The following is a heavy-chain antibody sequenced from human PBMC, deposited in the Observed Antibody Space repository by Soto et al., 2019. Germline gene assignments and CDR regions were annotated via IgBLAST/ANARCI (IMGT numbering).Heavy chain of an antibody. CDR2: TYFSGLT. Sequence: TLYLPCSISGRSLRSKCYYWRWIRQRPGKGLEWMGFTYFSGLTDYNPSLKSRLTLSVDKAKNEFYLKMRTVTAADADVDYCAYPRGNTGYTGDWGQGTLVTVSS. CDR3: AYPRGNTGYTGD. CDR1: GRSLRSKCYY. V-gene: IGHV4-31*03. J-gene: IGHJ4*02. D-gene: IGHD5-12*01.